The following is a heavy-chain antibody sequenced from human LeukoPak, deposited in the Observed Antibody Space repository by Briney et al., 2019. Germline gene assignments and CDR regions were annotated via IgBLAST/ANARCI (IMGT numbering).Heavy chain of an antibody. CDR1: GGSISSYY. D-gene: IGHD3/OR15-3a*01. J-gene: IGHJ1*01. V-gene: IGHV4-59*12. CDR2: IYYSGST. Sequence: SETLSLTCTVSGGSISSYYWGWIRQPPGKGPEWIGYIYYSGSTYYNPSLKSRVTISVDTSKNQFSLKLSSVTAADTAVYYCARVRTGYFQDWGQGTLVTVSS. CDR3: ARVRTGYFQD.